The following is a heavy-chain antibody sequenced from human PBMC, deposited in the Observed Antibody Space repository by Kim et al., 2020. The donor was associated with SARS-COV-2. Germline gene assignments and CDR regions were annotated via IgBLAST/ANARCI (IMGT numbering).Heavy chain of an antibody. Sequence: RVTISVDTSKNQFSLKLSSVTAADTAVYYCARGIHGPEGIAARQDAFDIWGQGTMVTVSS. D-gene: IGHD6-6*01. CDR3: ARGIHGPEGIAARQDAFDI. V-gene: IGHV4-31*02. J-gene: IGHJ3*02.